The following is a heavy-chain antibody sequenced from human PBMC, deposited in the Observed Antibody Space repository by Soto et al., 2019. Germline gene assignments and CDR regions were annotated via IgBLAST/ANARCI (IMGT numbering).Heavy chain of an antibody. D-gene: IGHD6-19*01. CDR3: ARGPGSSGWPPVY. CDR1: GGSISSSNW. V-gene: IGHV4-4*02. Sequence: SETLSLTCAVSGGSISSSNWWSWVRQPPGKGLELIGEIYHSGSTNYNPSLKSRVTISVDKSKNQFSLKLSSVTAADTAVYYCARGPGSSGWPPVYWGQGTLVTVSS. J-gene: IGHJ4*02. CDR2: IYHSGST.